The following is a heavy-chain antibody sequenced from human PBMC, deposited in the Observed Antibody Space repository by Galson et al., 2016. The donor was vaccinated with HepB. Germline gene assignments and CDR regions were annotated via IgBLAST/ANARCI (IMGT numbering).Heavy chain of an antibody. CDR3: AKDGPDYNSRLDP. J-gene: IGHJ5*01. V-gene: IGHV4-59*01. D-gene: IGHD4-11*01. CDR1: GGSISDGY. CDR2: IGYSGAT. Sequence: SETLSLTCTLSGGSISDGYWSWIRQPPGQTLQWIGHIGYSGATDYNPPLKGRVTISVNTSKNQFSLKLNSVTPADTAVYYCAKDGPDYNSRLDPWGQGILVTVSS.